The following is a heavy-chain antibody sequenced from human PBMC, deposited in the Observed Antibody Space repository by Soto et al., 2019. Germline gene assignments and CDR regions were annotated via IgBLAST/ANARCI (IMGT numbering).Heavy chain of an antibody. CDR1: GGSISSYY. D-gene: IGHD5-12*01. J-gene: IGHJ4*02. CDR3: ARLDPLTGGYDDY. Sequence: PSETLSLTCTVSGGSISSYYWSWIRQPPGKGLEWIGYIYYSGSTNYNPSLKSRVTISVDTSKNQFSLKLSSVTAADTAVYYCARLDPLTGGYDDYWGQGTLVTV. V-gene: IGHV4-59*08. CDR2: IYYSGST.